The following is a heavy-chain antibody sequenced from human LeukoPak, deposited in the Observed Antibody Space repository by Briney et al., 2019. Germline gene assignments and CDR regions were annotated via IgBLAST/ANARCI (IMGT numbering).Heavy chain of an antibody. V-gene: IGHV4-39*07. Sequence: SSETLSLTCTVSGGSISSSSYYWGWIRQPPGKGLEWIGSIYYSGSTYYNPSLKSRVTISVDTSKNQFSLKLSSVTAADTAVYYCARDPRQQLVRGIDYWGQGTLVTVSS. CDR3: ARDPRQQLVRGIDY. D-gene: IGHD6-13*01. CDR2: IYYSGST. CDR1: GGSISSSSYY. J-gene: IGHJ4*02.